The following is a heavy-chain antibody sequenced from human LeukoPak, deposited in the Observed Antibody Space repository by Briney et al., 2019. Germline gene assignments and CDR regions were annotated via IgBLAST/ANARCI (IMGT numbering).Heavy chain of an antibody. J-gene: IGHJ4*02. D-gene: IGHD6-19*01. CDR3: AKSGPVAGSTMRGFDY. Sequence: GSLRLSCAASGFTFSSNSMSWVRQAPGKGLEWVSSISGSGGSINYADSVKGRFTNSRDNSKNTLCLQMSNLRAEDTAVYYCAKSGPVAGSTMRGFDYWGQGTLVTASS. CDR1: GFTFSSNS. CDR2: ISGSGGSI. V-gene: IGHV3-23*01.